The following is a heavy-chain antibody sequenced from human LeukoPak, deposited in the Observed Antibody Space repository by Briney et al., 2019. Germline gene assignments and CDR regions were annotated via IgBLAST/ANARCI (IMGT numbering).Heavy chain of an antibody. J-gene: IGHJ3*02. CDR2: ISSSSSYI. D-gene: IGHD3-3*01. V-gene: IGHV3-21*01. CDR3: ARDVTIFGVVIRGAFDI. Sequence: GGSLRLSCAASGFTFSSYSMNWVRQAPGKGLEWVSSISSSSSYIYYADSVKGRFTISRDNAKTSLYLQINSLRAEDTAVYYCARDVTIFGVVIRGAFDIWGQGTMVTVSS. CDR1: GFTFSSYS.